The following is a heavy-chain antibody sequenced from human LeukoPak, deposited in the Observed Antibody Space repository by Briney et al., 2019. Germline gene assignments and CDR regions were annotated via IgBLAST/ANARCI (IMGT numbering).Heavy chain of an antibody. CDR3: ARRFDS. CDR2: IDSGSNNK. Sequence: PGGSLRLSCAASGFTFSTYSMNWVRQAPGKGLEWVSDIDSGSNNKHYADSVKGRFTISRDDAKNSLYLQMDSLRAADTAVYYCARRFDSWGQGTLVTVSS. J-gene: IGHJ4*02. CDR1: GFTFSTYS. V-gene: IGHV3-48*01.